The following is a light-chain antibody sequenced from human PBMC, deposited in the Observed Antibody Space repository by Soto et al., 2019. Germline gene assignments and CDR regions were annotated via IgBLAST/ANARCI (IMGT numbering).Light chain of an antibody. CDR1: SDDVGGYDY. Sequence: QSALTQPASVSGSPGQSITISCSGSSDDVGGYDYVSWYQQHPGKAPKLVIYEVTNRPSRVSDRFSGSKSGNTASLTISGLRSEDEADYYCSSYTGSSTWVFGGGTKLIVL. CDR3: SSYTGSSTWV. V-gene: IGLV2-14*01. CDR2: EVT. J-gene: IGLJ3*02.